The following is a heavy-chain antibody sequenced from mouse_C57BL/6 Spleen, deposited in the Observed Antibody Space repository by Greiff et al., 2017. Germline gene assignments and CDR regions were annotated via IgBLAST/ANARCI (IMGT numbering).Heavy chain of an antibody. V-gene: IGHV1-59*01. CDR1: GYTFTSYW. CDR2: IDPSDSYT. D-gene: IGHD1-1*01. CDR3: ARREGGSLDY. Sequence: VQLQQPGAELVRPGTSVKLSCKASGYTFTSYWMHWVKQRPGQGLEWIGVIDPSDSYTNYNQKFKGKATLTVDTSSSTAYMQLSSLTSEDSAVYYCARREGGSLDYWGQGTTLTVSS. J-gene: IGHJ2*01.